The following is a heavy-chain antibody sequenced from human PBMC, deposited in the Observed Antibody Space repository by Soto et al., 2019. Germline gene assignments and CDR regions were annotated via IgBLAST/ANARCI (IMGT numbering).Heavy chain of an antibody. Sequence: GGSLRLSCEASGFTFSDYWMSWVRQAPGKGLEWVANIKFDGSEKQYVDSVRGRFTISRDNSRNSLFLQMNSLRAGDTAVYYCVKDGGYCSSSTCYSPRNHYFDSWGQGTLVTVSS. V-gene: IGHV3-7*03. CDR2: IKFDGSEK. CDR3: VKDGGYCSSSTCYSPRNHYFDS. CDR1: GFTFSDYW. D-gene: IGHD2-2*01. J-gene: IGHJ4*02.